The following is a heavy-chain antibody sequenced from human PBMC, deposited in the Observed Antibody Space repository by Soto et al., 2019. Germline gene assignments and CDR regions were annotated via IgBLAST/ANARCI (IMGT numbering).Heavy chain of an antibody. CDR2: ISSNGGST. Sequence: GVSLRLSFAASGFSFSSYAMHWFRQAPGKGLEYVSAISSNGGSTYYANSVKGRFTISRDNSKNTLYLQMGSLRAEDMPVYYCARVPYCGGDCYSYYFDYWGQRTLVTVSS. CDR1: GFSFSSYA. D-gene: IGHD2-21*01. CDR3: ARVPYCGGDCYSYYFDY. J-gene: IGHJ4*02. V-gene: IGHV3-64*01.